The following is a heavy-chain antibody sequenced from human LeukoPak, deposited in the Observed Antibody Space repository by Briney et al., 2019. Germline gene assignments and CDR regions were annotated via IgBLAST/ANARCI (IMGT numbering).Heavy chain of an antibody. D-gene: IGHD2-15*01. J-gene: IGHJ5*02. Sequence: ASETLSLTCTVSGGSISSYYWSWIRQPAGKGLESIGHISTSGSTNYNPSLKSRVTMSVDTSKNQFSLKLSSVTAADTAVYYCARARVGYCSGGSCARKKGWFDPWGQGTLVTVSS. CDR3: ARARVGYCSGGSCARKKGWFDP. CDR2: ISTSGST. V-gene: IGHV4-4*07. CDR1: GGSISSYY.